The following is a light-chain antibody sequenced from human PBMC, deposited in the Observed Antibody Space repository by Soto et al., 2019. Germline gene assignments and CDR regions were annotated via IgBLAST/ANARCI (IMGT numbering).Light chain of an antibody. CDR3: QQRSAGVT. V-gene: IGKV3D-20*02. CDR1: QSVSSSY. Sequence: EIVLTQSPGTLSLSPGERATLSCRASQSVSSSYLAWYQQKPGQAPRLLIYGASSRATGIPDRFSGSGSGTDFTLTISRLEPEDFAVYYCQQRSAGVTFGQGTRLEIK. CDR2: GAS. J-gene: IGKJ5*01.